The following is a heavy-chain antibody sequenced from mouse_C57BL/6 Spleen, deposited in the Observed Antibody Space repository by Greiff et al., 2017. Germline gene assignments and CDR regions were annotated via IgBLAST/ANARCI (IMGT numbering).Heavy chain of an antibody. CDR2: INPSSGYT. V-gene: IGHV1-7*01. Sequence: QVQLQQSGAELAKPGASVKLSCKASGYTFTSYWMHWVKQRPGQGLEWIGYINPSSGYTKSNQKFKDKATLTSDKSSRTASMQLSSLTYEDSAVDYCAKGAFITTVVEVWGTGPTVTFSS. CDR3: AKGAFITTVVEV. CDR1: GYTFTSYW. J-gene: IGHJ1*03. D-gene: IGHD1-1*01.